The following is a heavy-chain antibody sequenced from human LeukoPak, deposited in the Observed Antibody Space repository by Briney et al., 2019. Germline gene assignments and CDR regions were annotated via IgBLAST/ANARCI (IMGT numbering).Heavy chain of an antibody. CDR1: GFTFSSYG. V-gene: IGHV3-30*02. D-gene: IGHD4-17*01. CDR2: IRYDGSNK. J-gene: IGHJ3*02. CDR3: ASGGADYGDYEHAFDI. Sequence: PGGSLRLSCAASGFTFSSYGMLWVRQAPGKGLEWVAFIRYDGSNKYYADSVKGRFTISRDNAKNSLYLQMNSLRAEDTAVYYCASGGADYGDYEHAFDIWGQGTMVTVSS.